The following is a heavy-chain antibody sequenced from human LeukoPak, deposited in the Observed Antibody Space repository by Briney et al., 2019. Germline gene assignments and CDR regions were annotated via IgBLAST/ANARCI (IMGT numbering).Heavy chain of an antibody. D-gene: IGHD1-26*01. CDR3: ARDSGVGPCLFCSGFDI. CDR2: ISSSSSYI. Sequence: GGSLRLSCAASGFTFSSYAMHWVRQAPGKGLEWVSSISSSSSYIYFADSVKGRFTISRDNAKKLLFLQMNSLRAEDTAVYYCARDSGVGPCLFCSGFDIWGQGTMVTVSS. V-gene: IGHV3-21*01. J-gene: IGHJ3*02. CDR1: GFTFSSYA.